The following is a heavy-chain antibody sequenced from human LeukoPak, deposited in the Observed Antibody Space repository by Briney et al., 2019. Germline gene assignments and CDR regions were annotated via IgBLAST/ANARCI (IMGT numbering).Heavy chain of an antibody. V-gene: IGHV3-74*01. CDR2: IKSDGSST. CDR3: AKVRYGDWDVFDI. Sequence: PGGSLRLSCAASGFTFSSYWMHWVRQAPGKGLVWVSRIKSDGSSTSYADSVKGRFTISRDNAKNTLYLQMNSLRAEDTAAYYCAKVRYGDWDVFDIWGQGTMVTVSS. J-gene: IGHJ3*02. CDR1: GFTFSSYW. D-gene: IGHD4-17*01.